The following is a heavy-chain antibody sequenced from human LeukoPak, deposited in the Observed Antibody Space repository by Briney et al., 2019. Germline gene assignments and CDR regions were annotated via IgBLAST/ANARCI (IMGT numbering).Heavy chain of an antibody. CDR3: ARGAWVSPEYYYDSSGYTPSDFDY. D-gene: IGHD3-22*01. CDR2: INPNSGGT. V-gene: IGHV1-2*02. Sequence: ASVKVSCKASGYTFTGYYMHWVRQAPGQGLEWMGWINPNSGGTNYAQKFQGRVTMTRDTSISTAYMELSRLRSDDTAVYYCARGAWVSPEYYYDSSGYTPSDFDYWGQGTLVTVSS. CDR1: GYTFTGYY. J-gene: IGHJ4*02.